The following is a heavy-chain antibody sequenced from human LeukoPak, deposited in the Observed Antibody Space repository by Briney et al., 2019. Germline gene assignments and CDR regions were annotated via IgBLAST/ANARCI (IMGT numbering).Heavy chain of an antibody. CDR3: ARLFHPALSGNYPFDY. D-gene: IGHD1-26*01. CDR2: INHSGST. V-gene: IGHV4-34*01. Sequence: KASETLSLTCAAYGGSFSGYYWSWIRQPPGKGLEWIGEINHSGSTNYNPSLKSRVTISVDTSKNQFSLKLNSVTAADTAMYYCARLFHPALSGNYPFDYWGQGTLVTVSS. CDR1: GGSFSGYY. J-gene: IGHJ4*02.